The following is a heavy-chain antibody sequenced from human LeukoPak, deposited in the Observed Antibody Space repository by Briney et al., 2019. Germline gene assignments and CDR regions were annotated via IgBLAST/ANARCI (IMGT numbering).Heavy chain of an antibody. CDR1: GFGFGAYE. CDR3: TTLGYHLDS. CDR2: FAGIDTTT. J-gene: IGHJ4*02. D-gene: IGHD3-22*01. V-gene: IGHV3-48*03. Sequence: PGGSLRLSCAASGFGFGAYEMYWVRQPPPKGLAWVAYFAGIDTTTYYEDSMKGRFIISRHNARNSLYLQMNSLRAQDTALYYCTTLGYHLDSWGQGTLVSVPS.